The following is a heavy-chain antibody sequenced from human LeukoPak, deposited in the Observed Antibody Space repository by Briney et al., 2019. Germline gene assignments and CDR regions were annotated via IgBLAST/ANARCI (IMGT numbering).Heavy chain of an antibody. V-gene: IGHV1-18*01. CDR1: GYTFTNYG. CDR2: ISAYNGNT. Sequence: GASVKVSCKASGYTFTNYGISWVRQAPGQRREWMDWISAYNGNTNYAQKLQGRVTMTTDTTTSTAYMELRCLRSDDTAVYYCARPQGQWLVKGAFDIWGQGTMVTVSS. CDR3: ARPQGQWLVKGAFDI. J-gene: IGHJ3*02. D-gene: IGHD6-19*01.